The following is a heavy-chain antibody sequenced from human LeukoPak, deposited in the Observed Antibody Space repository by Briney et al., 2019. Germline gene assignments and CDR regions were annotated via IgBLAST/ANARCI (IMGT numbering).Heavy chain of an antibody. CDR2: INHSGST. J-gene: IGHJ6*02. V-gene: IGHV4-34*01. D-gene: IGHD3-22*01. Sequence: SETLSLTCAVYGGSFSGYYWSWIRQPPGKGLEWIGEINHSGSTNYNPSLKSRVTISVDTSKNQFSLKLSSVTAADTAVYYCARGPYYYDSSGYYNYYFYGMDVWGQGTTVTVSS. CDR3: ARGPYYYDSSGYYNYYFYGMDV. CDR1: GGSFSGYY.